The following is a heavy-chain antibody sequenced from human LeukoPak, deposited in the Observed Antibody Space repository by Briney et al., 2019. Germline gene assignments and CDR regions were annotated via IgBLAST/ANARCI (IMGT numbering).Heavy chain of an antibody. CDR2: IYYSGST. CDR1: GGSISSYY. Sequence: SETLSLTCTVSGGSISSYYWSWIRQPPGKGLEWIGYIYYSGSTNYNPSLKSRVTISVDTSKNQFSLRLSSVTAADTAIYYCARDVRRSGTYYFDFRGQGTLVTVSS. CDR3: ARDVRRSGTYYFDF. D-gene: IGHD1-26*01. J-gene: IGHJ4*02. V-gene: IGHV4-59*13.